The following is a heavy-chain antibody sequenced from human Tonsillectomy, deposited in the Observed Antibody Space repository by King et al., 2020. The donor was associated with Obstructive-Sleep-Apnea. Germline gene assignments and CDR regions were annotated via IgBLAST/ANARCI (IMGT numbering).Heavy chain of an antibody. CDR3: AKDIGGYSGVSGYFDY. CDR2: ISWNSGSI. V-gene: IGHV3-9*01. Sequence: VQLVESGGGLVQPGRSLRLSCAASGFTFDDYAMHLVRQAPGKGLEWVSGISWNSGSIGYGDSVKGRFTISRDNAKNSLYLQMNSLRAEDTALYYCAKDIGGYSGVSGYFDYWGQGTLVTVSS. CDR1: GFTFDDYA. J-gene: IGHJ4*02. D-gene: IGHD6-25*01.